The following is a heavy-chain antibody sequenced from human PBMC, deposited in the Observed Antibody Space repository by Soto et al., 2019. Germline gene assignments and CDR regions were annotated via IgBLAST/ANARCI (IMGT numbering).Heavy chain of an antibody. CDR2: IWYDGSNK. D-gene: IGHD5-18*01. CDR3: ARDGDTATAWIDY. Sequence: GGSLRLSCAASGFTFSSYGMHWVRQAPGKGLEWVAVIWYDGSNKYYADSVKGRFTISRDNSKNTLYLQMNSLRAEDTAVYYCARDGDTATAWIDYWGQGTLVTVSS. J-gene: IGHJ4*02. V-gene: IGHV3-33*01. CDR1: GFTFSSYG.